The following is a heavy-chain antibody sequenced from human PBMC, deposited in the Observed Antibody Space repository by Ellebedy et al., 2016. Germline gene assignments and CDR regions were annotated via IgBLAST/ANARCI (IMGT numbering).Heavy chain of an antibody. V-gene: IGHV3-23*01. CDR3: AKDQCGSCSALGAFDI. Sequence: GESLKISXAASGFTFSSYSMNWVRQAPGKGLEWVSAISGSGGSTYYADSVKGRFTISRDNSKNTLYLQMNSLRAEDTAVYYCAKDQCGSCSALGAFDIWGQGTMVTVSS. J-gene: IGHJ3*02. CDR2: ISGSGGST. CDR1: GFTFSSYS. D-gene: IGHD2-15*01.